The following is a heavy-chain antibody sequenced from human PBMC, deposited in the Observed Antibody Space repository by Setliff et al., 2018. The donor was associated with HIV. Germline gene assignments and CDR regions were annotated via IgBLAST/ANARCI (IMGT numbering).Heavy chain of an antibody. D-gene: IGHD2-2*02. J-gene: IGHJ5*02. Sequence: SETLSLTCTVSGGPISSSPYYWGWIRQPPGKGPEWIGSIQYSGSTYYNPSLKSRVTISVGTSKNQLHLKLGSLTAADTAVYYCARVIPAGVPANWFDPWGQGTLVTVSS. CDR3: ARVIPAGVPANWFDP. V-gene: IGHV4-39*01. CDR1: GGPISSSPYY. CDR2: IQYSGST.